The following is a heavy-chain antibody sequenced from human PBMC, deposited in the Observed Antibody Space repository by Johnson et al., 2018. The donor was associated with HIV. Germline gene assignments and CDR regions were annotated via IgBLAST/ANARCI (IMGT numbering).Heavy chain of an antibody. J-gene: IGHJ3*02. D-gene: IGHD2-2*01. Sequence: QMLLVESGGGLVKPGGSLRLSCAASGFTFSDYYMSWIRQAPGKGLEWVSYISSSGSTIYYVDSVKGRFTISRDNAKNSLYLQMNSLRAEDTAVYYWARGSCGSSTSCYSWRSGSYSVAFDIWGQGTMVTVSS. CDR1: GFTFSDYY. CDR3: ARGSCGSSTSCYSWRSGSYSVAFDI. V-gene: IGHV3-11*04. CDR2: ISSSGSTI.